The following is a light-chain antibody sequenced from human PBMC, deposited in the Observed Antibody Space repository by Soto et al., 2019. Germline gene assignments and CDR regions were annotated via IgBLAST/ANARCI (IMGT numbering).Light chain of an antibody. J-gene: IGLJ3*02. Sequence: QSALTQPASVSGSPGQSITISCTGTSSDVGSYNLVSWYQQHPGKAPKVMIYEVTKRPSGVSTRFSGSKSGNTASLTISGLQAEDEADYYCCSYASSSTFVFGGGTQLTVL. CDR2: EVT. CDR3: CSYASSSTFV. CDR1: SSDVGSYNL. V-gene: IGLV2-23*02.